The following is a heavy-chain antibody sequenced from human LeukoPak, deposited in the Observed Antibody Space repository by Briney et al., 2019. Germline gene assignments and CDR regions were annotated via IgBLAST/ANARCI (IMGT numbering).Heavy chain of an antibody. CDR3: ARGWSYGGFDY. CDR2: ISGSGGST. J-gene: IGHJ4*02. V-gene: IGHV3-23*01. Sequence: GGSLRLSCAASGFTFSSYAMSWVRQAPGKGLEWVSAISGSGGSTYYADSVKGRFTISRDNSKNTLYLRMNSLRAEDTAVYYCARGWSYGGFDYWGQGTLVTVSS. D-gene: IGHD1-26*01. CDR1: GFTFSSYA.